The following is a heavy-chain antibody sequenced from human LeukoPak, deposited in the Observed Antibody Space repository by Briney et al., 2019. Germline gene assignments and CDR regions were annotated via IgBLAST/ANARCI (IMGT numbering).Heavy chain of an antibody. Sequence: GGSLRLSCAVSGVSFSDYAMNWVRLAPGTGLQWVSSISGSGGSTYYADSVKGRFSISRGNSKNTLSLQMNSLRAEDTALYYCVKGGQRYDFWRFDYWGQGTVVTVSS. CDR3: VKGGQRYDFWRFDY. CDR1: GVSFSDYA. CDR2: ISGSGGST. D-gene: IGHD3-3*01. V-gene: IGHV3-23*01. J-gene: IGHJ4*02.